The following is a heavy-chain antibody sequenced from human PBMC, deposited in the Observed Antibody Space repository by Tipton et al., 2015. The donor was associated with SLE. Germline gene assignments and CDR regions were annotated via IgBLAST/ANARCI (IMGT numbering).Heavy chain of an antibody. CDR1: GFPFSAYW. J-gene: IGHJ2*01. Sequence: SLRLSCAASGFPFSAYWLHWVRQAPGKGLVWVSRINTDGRITHSADSVKGRFIISSDNAENTVYLQMESLRGEEAAMYYCARDLGSYYGSESDWYFGLWGRGTLVTVSS. V-gene: IGHV3-74*01. D-gene: IGHD3-10*01. CDR2: INTDGRIT. CDR3: ARDLGSYYGSESDWYFGL.